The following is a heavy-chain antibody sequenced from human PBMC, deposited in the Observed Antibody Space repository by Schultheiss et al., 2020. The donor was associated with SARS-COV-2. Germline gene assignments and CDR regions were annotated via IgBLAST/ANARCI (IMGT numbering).Heavy chain of an antibody. CDR3: ARGQYCSGGSCYSVFDY. CDR2: IYHSGST. D-gene: IGHD2-15*01. V-gene: IGHV4-4*02. CDR1: GGSISSSNW. J-gene: IGHJ4*02. Sequence: SETLSLTCAVSGGSISSSNWWSWVRQPPGKGLEWIGEIYHSGSTNYNPSLKSRVTISVDTSKNQFSLKLSSVTAADTAVYYCARGQYCSGGSCYSVFDYWGQGTLVTVSS.